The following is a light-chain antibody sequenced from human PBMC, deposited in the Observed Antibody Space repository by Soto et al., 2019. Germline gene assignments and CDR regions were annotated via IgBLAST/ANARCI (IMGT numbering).Light chain of an antibody. J-gene: IGKJ1*01. V-gene: IGKV1-5*01. CDR2: DAS. CDR3: QHYNSYSEA. CDR1: QSIRTW. Sequence: DIQMTQSPSAMSASVGDRVTITCRASQSIRTWLAWYQQKPGKAPKLLIHDASSLESGVPSRFSGSGSGTEFTLTISSLQPDDFATYYCQHYNSYSEAFGQGTKVDIK.